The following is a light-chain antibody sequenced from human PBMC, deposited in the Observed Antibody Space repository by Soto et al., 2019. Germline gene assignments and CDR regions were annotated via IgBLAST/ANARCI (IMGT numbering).Light chain of an antibody. CDR1: SSDVGGYHY. V-gene: IGLV2-14*01. J-gene: IGLJ1*01. Sequence: QSALTQPASGSGSPGQSITISCTGTSSDVGGYHYVSWYQQHPGKAPKLMIYDVSNRPSGVYNRFSGSKSGNTASLTISGRKAEDEADYYCSSYTSSSTLGVFGTGTKLTV. CDR3: SSYTSSSTLGV. CDR2: DVS.